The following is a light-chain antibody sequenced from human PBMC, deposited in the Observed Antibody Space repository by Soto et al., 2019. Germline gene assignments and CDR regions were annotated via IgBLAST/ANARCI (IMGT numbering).Light chain of an antibody. Sequence: DIQMTQSPSSLSASVGDRVTITCRASQSISSYLNWYQQKPGKAPKLLIYDASSLESGVPSRFSGSGSGTEFTLTISSLQPDDFATYYCQQYNSYSITFGPGTKVDIK. CDR2: DAS. J-gene: IGKJ3*01. V-gene: IGKV1-5*01. CDR1: QSISSY. CDR3: QQYNSYSIT.